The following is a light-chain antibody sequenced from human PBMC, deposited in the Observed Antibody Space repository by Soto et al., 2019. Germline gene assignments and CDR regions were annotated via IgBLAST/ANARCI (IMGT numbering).Light chain of an antibody. CDR1: SSDVGGYNY. CDR2: EVS. Sequence: QSVLTQPPSASGSPGHSVTISCTGTSSDVGGYNYVSWYQQHPGKAPQLMIYEVSRRPSGVPDRFSGSKSGNTASLTVSWLQAEDEDDYYCSSYAGSNNLLFGGGTQLTVL. CDR3: SSYAGSNNLL. J-gene: IGLJ2*01. V-gene: IGLV2-8*01.